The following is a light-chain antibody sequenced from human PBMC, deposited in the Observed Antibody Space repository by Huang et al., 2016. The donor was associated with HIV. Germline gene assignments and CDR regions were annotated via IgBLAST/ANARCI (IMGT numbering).Light chain of an antibody. CDR3: QQYSSYSSWT. CDR1: QSISDW. V-gene: IGKV1-5*03. J-gene: IGKJ1*01. Sequence: IQMTQSPSTLSAFVGDRITITGRASQSISDWLAWYQQRPGKAPYLLIYKASKLEDGVSSRFSGSGSGTEFTLTVNNLQPDDSATYYCQQYSSYSSWTFGQGTRVEI. CDR2: KAS.